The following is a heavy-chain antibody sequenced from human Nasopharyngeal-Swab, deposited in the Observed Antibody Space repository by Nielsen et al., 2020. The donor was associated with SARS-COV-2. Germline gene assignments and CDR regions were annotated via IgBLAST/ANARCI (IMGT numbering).Heavy chain of an antibody. Sequence: WIRQPPGKGLEWVANIKQDGSEKYYVDSVKGRFTISRDNAKNSLYPQMNSLRAEDTAVYYCARVGSIFGVVMGENFDYWGQGTLVTVSS. V-gene: IGHV3-7*01. CDR2: IKQDGSEK. CDR3: ARVGSIFGVVMGENFDY. J-gene: IGHJ4*02. D-gene: IGHD3-3*02.